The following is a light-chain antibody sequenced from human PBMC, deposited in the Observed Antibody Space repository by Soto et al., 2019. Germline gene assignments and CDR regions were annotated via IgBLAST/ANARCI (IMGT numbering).Light chain of an antibody. CDR3: QQYCTAPWT. CDR2: GAS. Sequence: EIVLTQSPGTLSLSPGERATLSCRASQSVTNNYLAWYQQKPGQAPRHLIYGASSRATGIPDRFSGSVSGTDFTLTISRLEPEAVAVYYWQQYCTAPWTFGQGTKVEI. J-gene: IGKJ1*01. V-gene: IGKV3-20*01. CDR1: QSVTNNY.